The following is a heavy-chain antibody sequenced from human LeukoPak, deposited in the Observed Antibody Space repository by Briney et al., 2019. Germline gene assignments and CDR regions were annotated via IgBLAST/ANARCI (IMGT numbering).Heavy chain of an antibody. V-gene: IGHV1-3*01. CDR2: INAGNGNT. J-gene: IGHJ4*02. CDR3: ARDSLELLDFDY. D-gene: IGHD2-15*01. CDR1: GYTFTSYA. Sequence: APVKVSCKASGYTFTSYAMHWVRQAPGQRLEWMGWINAGNGNTKYSQKFQGRVTITRDTSASTAYMELSSLRSEDTAVYYCARDSLELLDFDYWGQGTLVTVSS.